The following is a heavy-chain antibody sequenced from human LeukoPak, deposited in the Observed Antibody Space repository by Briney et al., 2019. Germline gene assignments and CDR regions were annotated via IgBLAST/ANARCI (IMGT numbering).Heavy chain of an antibody. J-gene: IGHJ4*02. D-gene: IGHD5-18*01. CDR1: GFTFSGYT. CDR2: ISSSSSYI. Sequence: GGSLRLSCAASGFTFSGYTMNWVRQAPGKGLEWVSSISSSSSYISYADSVRGRFTISRDNTKNSLYLQMISLRVEDMAVYYCARDGGYNYGGYWGQGTLVTVSS. CDR3: ARDGGYNYGGY. V-gene: IGHV3-21*01.